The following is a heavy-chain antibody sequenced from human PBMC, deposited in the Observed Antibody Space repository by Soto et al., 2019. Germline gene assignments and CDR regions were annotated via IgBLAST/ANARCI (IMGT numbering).Heavy chain of an antibody. V-gene: IGHV4-4*02. CDR3: ASGYSGYDYRVDY. D-gene: IGHD5-12*01. Sequence: QVQLQESGPGLVKPLGTLSLTCGVSGGSISSSNWWAWVRQASGKGLEWIGEIYQSGATKYNPSLESRITISVDKSQNQFSLKLTSVTAADTAFYYCASGYSGYDYRVDYWGQGTLVTVSS. CDR1: GGSISSSNW. J-gene: IGHJ4*02. CDR2: IYQSGAT.